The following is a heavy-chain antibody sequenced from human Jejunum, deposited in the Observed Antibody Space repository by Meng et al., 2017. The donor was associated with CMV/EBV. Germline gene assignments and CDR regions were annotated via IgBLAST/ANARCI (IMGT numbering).Heavy chain of an antibody. Sequence: LSLTCTVSGGSNSSSIHYWTWIRQPPGKGLEWIGSGSTYYNPSLKSRVTISVDTSKNQFSLMLTSVTAADTAVYYCVDYSSSYGWFDPWGQGTLVTVSS. CDR3: VDYSSSYGWFDP. CDR2: GST. D-gene: IGHD6-6*01. J-gene: IGHJ5*02. CDR1: GGSNSSSIHY. V-gene: IGHV4-39*01.